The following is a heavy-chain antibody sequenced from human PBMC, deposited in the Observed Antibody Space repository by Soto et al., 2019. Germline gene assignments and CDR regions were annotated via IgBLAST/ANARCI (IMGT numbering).Heavy chain of an antibody. J-gene: IGHJ4*02. CDR1: GGTFSSYA. Sequence: QVQLVQSGAEVKKPGSSVKVSCKASGGTFSSYAISWVRQAPGQGLEWMGGIIPIFGTANYAQKFQGRVTMTADEPTSTAYMELSRLRSEDMAVYYCARVPRIVGAHRQYFAYWGQGTLVTVSS. CDR3: ARVPRIVGAHRQYFAY. V-gene: IGHV1-69*01. D-gene: IGHD1-26*01. CDR2: IIPIFGTA.